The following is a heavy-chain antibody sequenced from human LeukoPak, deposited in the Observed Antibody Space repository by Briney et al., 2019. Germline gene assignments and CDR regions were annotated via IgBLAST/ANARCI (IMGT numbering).Heavy chain of an antibody. V-gene: IGHV3-23*01. Sequence: QPGGSLRLSCAACGFTFSSYAMSWVRQAPGKGLEWVSAISGSGGNTYHADSVKGRFTISRDSSKNTLYMQMNSLRAEDTAVYYCARVAMVRGVIIAPNYWGQGTLVTVSS. CDR1: GFTFSSYA. CDR3: ARVAMVRGVIIAPNY. CDR2: ISGSGGNT. J-gene: IGHJ4*02. D-gene: IGHD3-10*01.